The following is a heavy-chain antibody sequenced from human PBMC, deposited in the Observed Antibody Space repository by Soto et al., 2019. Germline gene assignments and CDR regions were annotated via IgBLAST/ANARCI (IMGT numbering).Heavy chain of an antibody. Sequence: QVQLVESGGGVVQPGRSLRLSCAASGFTFSSYGMHWVRQAPGKGLEWVAVISYDGSNKYYADSVKGRFTISRDNSKKRLYLQMNSLGAKDRAVYSWAKKGGKGGGMDVWGQGTTVTVSS. CDR1: GFTFSSYG. V-gene: IGHV3-30*18. D-gene: IGHD3-16*01. CDR2: ISYDGSNK. CDR3: AKKGGKGGGMDV. J-gene: IGHJ6*02.